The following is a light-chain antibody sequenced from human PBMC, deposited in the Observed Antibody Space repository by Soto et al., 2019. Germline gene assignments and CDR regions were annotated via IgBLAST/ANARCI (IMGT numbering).Light chain of an antibody. CDR2: LGT. J-gene: IGKJ2*01. CDR1: QSLLHSNGYNY. Sequence: VMTQSPLSLPVTPGEPASISCRSSQSLLHSNGYNYLDWYLQKPGQSPQLLIYLGTNRASGVPDRFSGSGAGTDFTLKISRVEAEDVGVYYCMQALQTPRAFGQGTELEIK. CDR3: MQALQTPRA. V-gene: IGKV2-28*01.